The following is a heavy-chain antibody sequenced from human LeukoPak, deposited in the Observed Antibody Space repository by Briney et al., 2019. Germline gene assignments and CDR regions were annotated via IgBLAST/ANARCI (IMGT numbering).Heavy chain of an antibody. D-gene: IGHD1-26*01. Sequence: GGSLRLSCAASGFTFSRYVIHWVRQAPGKRPEWVANMNIDGSEKYYADSVKGRFSISRDNARNSVYLQMASLRVEDTAVYYCARDPVEWELLLDYWGQGTLVTVSS. J-gene: IGHJ4*02. V-gene: IGHV3-7*01. CDR2: MNIDGSEK. CDR3: ARDPVEWELLLDY. CDR1: GFTFSRYV.